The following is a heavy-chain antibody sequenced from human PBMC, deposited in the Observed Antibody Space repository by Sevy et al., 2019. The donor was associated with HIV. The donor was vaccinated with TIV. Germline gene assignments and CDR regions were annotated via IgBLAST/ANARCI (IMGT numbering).Heavy chain of an antibody. V-gene: IGHV3-23*01. J-gene: IGHJ6*02. CDR2: ISRSGRST. CDR1: GFTFSTYA. Sequence: GGSLRLSCAASGFTFSTYAMNWVRQAPGKGLEWVSSISRSGRSTYSADSVEGRFTISSDNFKNTRYLQLSSLRVDDTAVYYCAKGYCDGGSCPRDYYYYGMDVWGQGTTVTVSS. CDR3: AKGYCDGGSCPRDYYYYGMDV. D-gene: IGHD2-15*01.